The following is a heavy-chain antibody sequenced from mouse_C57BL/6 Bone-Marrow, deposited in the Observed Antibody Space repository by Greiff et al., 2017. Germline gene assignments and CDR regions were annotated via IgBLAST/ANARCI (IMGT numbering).Heavy chain of an antibody. Sequence: QVTLKVCGPGILQSSQTLSLTCSFSGFSLSTSGMGVSWIRQPSGKGLEWLAHIYWDDDKRYNPSLKSRLTISKDTSRNPVFLTITSVDTADTATYYCARRAPSSYDSMDYWGQGTSVTVSS. D-gene: IGHD1-1*01. CDR3: ARRAPSSYDSMDY. CDR1: GFSLSTSGMG. J-gene: IGHJ4*01. CDR2: IYWDDDK. V-gene: IGHV8-12*01.